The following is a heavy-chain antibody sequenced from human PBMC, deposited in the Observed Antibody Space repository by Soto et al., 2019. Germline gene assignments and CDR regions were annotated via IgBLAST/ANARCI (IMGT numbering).Heavy chain of an antibody. J-gene: IGHJ5*02. Sequence: SETLSLTCTVSGGSISSYYWSWIRQPPGKGLEWIGYIYYSGSTNYNPSLKSRVTISVDTSKNQFSLKLSSVTAADTAVYYCARVVVQAANWVDPSGQGTLLTVSS. CDR3: ARVVVQAANWVDP. CDR2: IYYSGST. V-gene: IGHV4-59*01. CDR1: GGSISSYY. D-gene: IGHD2-2*01.